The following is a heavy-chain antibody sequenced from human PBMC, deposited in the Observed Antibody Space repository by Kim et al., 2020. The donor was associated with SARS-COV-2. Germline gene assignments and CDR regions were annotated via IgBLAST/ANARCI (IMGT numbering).Heavy chain of an antibody. CDR2: IYHSGST. CDR1: GGSISSSNW. Sequence: SETLYLTCAVSGGSISSSNWWSWVRQPPGMGLEWIGEIYHSGSTNYNPSLKSRVTISVDKSKNQFSLKLSSVTAADTAVYYCARGNYYYGSGGGMDVWGQGTTVTVSS. D-gene: IGHD3-10*01. CDR3: ARGNYYYGSGGGMDV. V-gene: IGHV4-4*02. J-gene: IGHJ6*02.